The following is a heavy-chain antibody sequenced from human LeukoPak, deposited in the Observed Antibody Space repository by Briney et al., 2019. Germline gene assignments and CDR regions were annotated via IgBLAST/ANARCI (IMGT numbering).Heavy chain of an antibody. D-gene: IGHD3-9*01. J-gene: IGHJ6*03. CDR2: INTNTGNP. Sequence: ASVKVSCKASGYTFTSYAMNWVRQAPGQGLEWMGWINTNTGNPTYAQGFTGRFVFSLDTSVSTAYLQISSLKAEDTAVYYCAREGVLRYFDWLSGYYYYMDVWGKGTTVTVSS. CDR1: GYTFTSYA. V-gene: IGHV7-4-1*02. CDR3: AREGVLRYFDWLSGYYYYMDV.